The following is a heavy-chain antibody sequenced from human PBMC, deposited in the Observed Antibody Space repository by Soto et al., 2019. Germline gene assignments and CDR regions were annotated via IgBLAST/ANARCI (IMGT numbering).Heavy chain of an antibody. Sequence: QVHLVQSGGEVKKPGASVKVSCKASGYTFNRHGITWVRQAPGQGLEWMGWISGYNGDINYEQKFQGRVTLSSDTHTSTVYVELKSLRFDDTAVYDCARVRIVGAREIDFWGQGTLVTVSS. CDR2: ISGYNGDI. V-gene: IGHV1-18*04. D-gene: IGHD1-26*01. CDR3: ARVRIVGAREIDF. J-gene: IGHJ4*02. CDR1: GYTFNRHG.